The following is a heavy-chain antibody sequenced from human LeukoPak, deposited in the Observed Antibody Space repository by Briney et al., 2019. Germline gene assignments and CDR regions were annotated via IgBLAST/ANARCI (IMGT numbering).Heavy chain of an antibody. CDR3: ARVASGRGPYWYFDL. D-gene: IGHD2-15*01. Sequence: PSESLSLTCTVSGGSISSYYWSWIRQPAGKGLEWIGRIYTSGSTNYNPSLKGRVTMSVDTSKNQFSLKLSSVTAADTAVYYCARVASGRGPYWYFDLWGRGTLVTVSS. CDR2: IYTSGST. V-gene: IGHV4-4*07. J-gene: IGHJ2*01. CDR1: GGSISSYY.